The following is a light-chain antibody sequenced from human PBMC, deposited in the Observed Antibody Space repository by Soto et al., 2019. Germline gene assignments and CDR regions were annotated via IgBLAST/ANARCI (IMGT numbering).Light chain of an antibody. V-gene: IGKV2-28*01. CDR2: LGS. CDR3: MQALQTPQWT. CDR1: QSLLHSKGYNY. Sequence: DIVRVQSPLSLPVTPVEPASISCRLIQSLLHSKGYNYLDWYLQKPGQSPQLLIYLGSNRASGVPDRFSGSGSGTDFTLKISRVEAEDVGVYYCMQALQTPQWTFGQGTKVEIK. J-gene: IGKJ1*01.